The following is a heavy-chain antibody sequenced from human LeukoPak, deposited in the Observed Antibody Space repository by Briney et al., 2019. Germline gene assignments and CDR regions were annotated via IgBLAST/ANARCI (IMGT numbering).Heavy chain of an antibody. Sequence: PSETLSLTCTVSGGSISSYYWGWIRQPPGKGLEWIGSIYYSGSTYYNPSLKSRVTISVDTSKNQFSLKLSSVTAADTAVYYCARGASTYYDILTGYYNAHFDYWGQGTLVTVSS. CDR1: GGSISSYY. D-gene: IGHD3-9*01. CDR3: ARGASTYYDILTGYYNAHFDY. CDR2: IYYSGST. V-gene: IGHV4-39*07. J-gene: IGHJ4*02.